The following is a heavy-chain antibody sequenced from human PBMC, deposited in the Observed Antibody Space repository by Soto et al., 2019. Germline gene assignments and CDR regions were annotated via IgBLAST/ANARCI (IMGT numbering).Heavy chain of an antibody. D-gene: IGHD6-13*01. Sequence: QVQLVQSGAEVKKPGASVKVSCKASGYTFTSYGISWVRQAPGQGLEWMGWISAYNGNTNYAQKLQVRVTMTTVTSASSAYMELRSLGSDDTAVYYCAGDGQQLASYYYYGMDVWGQGTTVTVSS. CDR2: ISAYNGNT. V-gene: IGHV1-18*04. CDR3: AGDGQQLASYYYYGMDV. J-gene: IGHJ6*02. CDR1: GYTFTSYG.